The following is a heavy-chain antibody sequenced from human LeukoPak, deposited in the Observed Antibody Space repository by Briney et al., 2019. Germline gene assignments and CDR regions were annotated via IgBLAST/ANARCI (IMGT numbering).Heavy chain of an antibody. CDR1: GFTFSRYW. D-gene: IGHD6-6*01. Sequence: GGSLRLSCAASGFTFSRYWMSWVRQAPGKGLEWVANIKEDGSEKYYVDSVKGRFTISRDNARNSLYLQMNSLRAEDTAVYYCARHQEDEDEYFDYWGQGTLVTVSS. J-gene: IGHJ4*02. CDR2: IKEDGSEK. V-gene: IGHV3-7*01. CDR3: ARHQEDEDEYFDY.